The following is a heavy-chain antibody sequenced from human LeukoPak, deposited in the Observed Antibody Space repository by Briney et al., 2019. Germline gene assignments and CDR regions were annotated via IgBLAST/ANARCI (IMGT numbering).Heavy chain of an antibody. D-gene: IGHD3-3*01. CDR3: ARGRSWSGYPDDAFDI. CDR2: MNPNSGNT. Sequence: GASVKVSCKASGYTFTSYDINWVRQATGQGLEWMGWMNPNSGNTGYAQKFQGRVTITRNTSISTAYMELSSLRSEDTAVYYCARGRSWSGYPDDAFDIWGQGTMVTVSS. CDR1: GYTFTSYD. J-gene: IGHJ3*02. V-gene: IGHV1-8*03.